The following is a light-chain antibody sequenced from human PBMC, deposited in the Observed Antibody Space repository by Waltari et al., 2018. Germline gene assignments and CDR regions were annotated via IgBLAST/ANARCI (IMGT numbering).Light chain of an antibody. CDR2: GNT. CDR1: NSNIGAGYD. Sequence: QSVLTQPPSVSGAPGQRVTISCTGPNSNIGAGYDVNWYQQLPGEAPKLLIHGNTNRPSGVPDRVSGSKSGTSASLAITGLQAEDEADYYCQSYDSSLGGSVFGGGTKLTVL. J-gene: IGLJ2*01. V-gene: IGLV1-40*01. CDR3: QSYDSSLGGSV.